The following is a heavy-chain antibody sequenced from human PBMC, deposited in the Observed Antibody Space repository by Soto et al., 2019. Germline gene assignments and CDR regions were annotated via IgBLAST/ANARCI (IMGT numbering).Heavy chain of an antibody. J-gene: IGHJ6*02. CDR2: TYYRSKWYN. Sequence: SQTLSLTCAISGDSVSSNSAAWNWIRQSPSRGLEWLGRTYYRSKWYNDYAVSVKSRITINPDTSKNQFSLQLNSVTPEDTAVYYCASGDSVDLVGYSFGFVIDYYYYGMDVWGQGTTVTVSS. CDR1: GDSVSSNSAA. CDR3: ASGDSVDLVGYSFGFVIDYYYYGMDV. D-gene: IGHD5-18*01. V-gene: IGHV6-1*01.